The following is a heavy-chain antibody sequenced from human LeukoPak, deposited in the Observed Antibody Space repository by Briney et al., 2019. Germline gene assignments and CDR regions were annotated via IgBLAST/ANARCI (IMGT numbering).Heavy chain of an antibody. CDR2: IIPIFGTA. CDR1: GGTFSSYA. Sequence: GGSLRLSCAASGGTFSSYAISWVRQAPGQGLEWMGGIIPIFGTANYAQKFQGRVTITADKSTSTAYMELSSLRSEDTAVYYCARVSPYYYDSSGYITWGQGTLVTVSS. J-gene: IGHJ4*02. V-gene: IGHV1-69*06. D-gene: IGHD3-22*01. CDR3: ARVSPYYYDSSGYIT.